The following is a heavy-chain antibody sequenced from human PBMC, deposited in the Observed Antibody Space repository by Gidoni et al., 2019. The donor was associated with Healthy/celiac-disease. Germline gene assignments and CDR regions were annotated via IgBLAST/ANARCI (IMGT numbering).Heavy chain of an antibody. D-gene: IGHD3-22*01. CDR3: ARDLRSPSGYYELNDY. Sequence: QLQLQESGPVLVTHSESLSLNCTVGGGSSRRSSYYWGWIRQPPGKGLEWIGSFYYSGSTYYNPSLKSRVTISVDTSKNQFSLKLSSVTAADTAVYYCARDLRSPSGYYELNDYWGQGTLVTVSS. J-gene: IGHJ4*02. CDR1: GGSSRRSSYY. CDR2: FYYSGST. V-gene: IGHV4-39*07.